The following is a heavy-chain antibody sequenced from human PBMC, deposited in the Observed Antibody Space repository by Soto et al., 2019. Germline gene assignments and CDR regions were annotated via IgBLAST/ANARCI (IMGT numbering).Heavy chain of an antibody. J-gene: IGHJ3*02. CDR2: IIPILGIA. Sequence: QVQLVQSGAEVKKPGSSVKVSCKASGGTFSSYTISWVRQAPGQGLEWMGRIIPILGIANYAQKFQGRVTITADKSTITAYMELSSLRSEDTAVCYCAGLPGDYGGAFDIWGQGTMVTVSS. CDR1: GGTFSSYT. D-gene: IGHD4-17*01. V-gene: IGHV1-69*02. CDR3: AGLPGDYGGAFDI.